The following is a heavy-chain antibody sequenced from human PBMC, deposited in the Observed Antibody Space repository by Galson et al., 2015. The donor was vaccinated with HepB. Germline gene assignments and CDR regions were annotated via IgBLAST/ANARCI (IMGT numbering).Heavy chain of an antibody. CDR1: GFTFSSYG. CDR2: IWYDGSNK. J-gene: IGHJ3*02. V-gene: IGHV3-33*08. Sequence: SLRLSCAASGFTFSSYGMHWVRQAPGKGLEWVAVIWYDGSNKYYADSVKGRFTISRDNSKNTLYLQMNSLRAEDTAVYYCARDGSGGITMVRGAPVGAFDIWGQGTMVTVSS. D-gene: IGHD3-10*01. CDR3: ARDGSGGITMVRGAPVGAFDI.